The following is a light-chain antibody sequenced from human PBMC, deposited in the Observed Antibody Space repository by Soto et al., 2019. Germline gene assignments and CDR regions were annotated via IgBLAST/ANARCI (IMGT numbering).Light chain of an antibody. CDR3: TSYASSSTHV. Sequence: QSALTQPSSVSGSSGQSITISCTGTSSDIGGYDYVSWYQHHPGKAPKFIIYGVTNRPSGVSHRFSGSKSANTASLTISGLQAEDEADYCCTSYASSSTHVFGTGTKVTV. CDR1: SSDIGGYDY. CDR2: GVT. V-gene: IGLV2-14*01. J-gene: IGLJ1*01.